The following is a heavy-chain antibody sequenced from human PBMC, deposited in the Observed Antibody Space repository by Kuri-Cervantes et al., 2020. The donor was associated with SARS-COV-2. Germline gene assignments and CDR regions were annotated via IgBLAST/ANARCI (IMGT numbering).Heavy chain of an antibody. CDR1: HFTFSSYA. J-gene: IGHJ4*02. CDR2: ISYDGNNK. V-gene: IGHV3-30*04. D-gene: IGHD3-3*01. Sequence: GESLKISCAASHFTFSSYAFHWVRQAPGQGLEWVAAISYDGNNKYFADSVRGRFTVSRDNSKNTLYLQMNSLRAEDTAVYYCARDGTYYDFWSGYHFDYWGQGTLVTVSS. CDR3: ARDGTYYDFWSGYHFDY.